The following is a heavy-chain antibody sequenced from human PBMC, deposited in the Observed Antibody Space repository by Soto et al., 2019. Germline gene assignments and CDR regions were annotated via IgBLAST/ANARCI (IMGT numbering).Heavy chain of an antibody. CDR3: AKDSGLRFLEWLLGGNAFDI. CDR2: ISWNNGSI. V-gene: IGHV3-9*01. Sequence: EVQLVESGGGLVQPGRSLRLSCAASGFTFDDYAMHWVRQAPGKGLEWVSGISWNNGSIGYADSVKGRFTISRDNAKNSLYLQMNSLRAEDTALYYCAKDSGLRFLEWLLGGNAFDIWGQGTMVTVSS. J-gene: IGHJ3*02. D-gene: IGHD3-3*01. CDR1: GFTFDDYA.